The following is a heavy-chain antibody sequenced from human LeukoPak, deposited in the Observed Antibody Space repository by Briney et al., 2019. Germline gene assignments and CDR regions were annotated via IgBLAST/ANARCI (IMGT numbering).Heavy chain of an antibody. J-gene: IGHJ4*02. V-gene: IGHV3-21*01. CDR3: ARDRGYDFWSGYYTGIGY. CDR1: GFTFSSYS. Sequence: PGGSLRLSCAASGFTFSSYSMNWVRQAPGKGLEWVSSISSSSSYIYYADSVKGRFTISRDNAKNSLYLQMNSLRAEDTAVYYCARDRGYDFWSGYYTGIGYWGQGTLVTVSS. CDR2: ISSSSSYI. D-gene: IGHD3-3*01.